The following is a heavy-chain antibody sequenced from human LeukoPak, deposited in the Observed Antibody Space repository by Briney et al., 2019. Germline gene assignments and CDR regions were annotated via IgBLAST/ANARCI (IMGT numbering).Heavy chain of an antibody. CDR1: GYSFTSYG. CDR3: AKMGASSGYSPIDY. J-gene: IGHJ4*02. V-gene: IGHV1-18*01. Sequence: ASVKVSCKASGYSFTSYGSSWVRQAPGQGLEWMGWISTYDGNTNYAQKVQGRVTMTTDSSTSTAYMELRTLRSDDTAVYYCAKMGASSGYSPIDYWGQGTLVTVSS. D-gene: IGHD3-22*01. CDR2: ISTYDGNT.